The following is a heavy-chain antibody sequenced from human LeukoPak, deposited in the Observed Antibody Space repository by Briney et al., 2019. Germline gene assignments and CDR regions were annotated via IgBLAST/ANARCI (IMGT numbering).Heavy chain of an antibody. CDR3: ARSEGYSSSSNWFDP. J-gene: IGHJ5*02. CDR2: ISSSGSTI. V-gene: IGHV3-48*03. D-gene: IGHD6-13*01. Sequence: GGSLRLSCAASGFTFSSYEMNWVRQAPGKGLEWVSYISSSGSTIYYADSVKGRFTISRDNAKNSLYLQMNSLRAEDMAVYYCARSEGYSSSSNWFDPWGQGTLVTVSS. CDR1: GFTFSSYE.